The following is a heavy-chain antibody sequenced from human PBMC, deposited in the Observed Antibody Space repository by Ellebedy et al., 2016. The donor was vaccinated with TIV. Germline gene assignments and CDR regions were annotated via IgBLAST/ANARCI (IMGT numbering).Heavy chain of an antibody. CDR1: GGSISSYY. J-gene: IGHJ3*02. V-gene: IGHV4-59*12. CDR3: ARVPFRHDAFDI. CDR2: IYYSGST. Sequence: SETLSLTCTVSGGSISSYYWSWIRQPPGKGLEWIGYIYYSGSTNYNPSLKSRVTISVDTSKNQFSLKVSSVTAADTAVYYCARVPFRHDAFDIWGQGTMVTVSS.